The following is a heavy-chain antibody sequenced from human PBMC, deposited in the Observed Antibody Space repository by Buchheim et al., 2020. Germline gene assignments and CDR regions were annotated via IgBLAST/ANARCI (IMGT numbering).Heavy chain of an antibody. CDR2: ISSSGRTR. Sequence: VQLVESGGGVVQPGRSLRLSCADSGFTFSSYAMHWVRQAPGKGLEWVSYISSSGRTRYYADSVEGRFTISRDNAKNSLYLQMNSLRVEDTAVYYCASLIIASGYFDFWGQGTL. CDR3: ASLIIASGYFDF. J-gene: IGHJ4*02. D-gene: IGHD2/OR15-2a*01. V-gene: IGHV3-48*03. CDR1: GFTFSSYA.